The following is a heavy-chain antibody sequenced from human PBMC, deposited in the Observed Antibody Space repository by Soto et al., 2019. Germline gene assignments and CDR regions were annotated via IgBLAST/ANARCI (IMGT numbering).Heavy chain of an antibody. CDR2: VHHSWGS. CDR1: GGSISSYY. CDR3: AREKVVVAITRSYYYYGMDV. D-gene: IGHD2-21*01. J-gene: IGHJ6*02. Sequence: SETLSLTCTVSGGSISSYYWSLFRQSPGKRMEWIGYVHHSWGSSYNPSLQSRVAISLDTSKSQFSLKVTSVTATDTAVYYCAREKVVVAITRSYYYYGMDVWGQGTTVTVSS. V-gene: IGHV4-59*12.